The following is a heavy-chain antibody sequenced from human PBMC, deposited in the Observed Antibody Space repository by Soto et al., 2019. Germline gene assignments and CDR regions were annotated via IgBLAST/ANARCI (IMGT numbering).Heavy chain of an antibody. Sequence: SETLSLTCTVSGGSISSYYWSWIRQPPGKGLEGIGYTYYSGSTNYNPSLKSRVTISVDTSKNQFSLKLISVTAADTAVYYCARGGFSADFGYWGQGTLVTVSS. V-gene: IGHV4-59*01. J-gene: IGHJ4*02. CDR1: GGSISSYY. CDR3: ARGGFSADFGY. CDR2: TYYSGST.